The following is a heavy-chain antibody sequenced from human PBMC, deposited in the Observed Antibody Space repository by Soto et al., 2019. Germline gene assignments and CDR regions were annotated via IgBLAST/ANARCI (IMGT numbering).Heavy chain of an antibody. J-gene: IGHJ5*02. Sequence: SETLSLTCTVSGGSISSYYWSWIRQPPGKGLEWIGYIYYSGSTNYNPSLKSRVTISVDTTKNQFSLKLSSVTAADTAVYYCARGGYYDILTGYYWFDPWGQGTLVTVSS. CDR1: GGSISSYY. CDR3: ARGGYYDILTGYYWFDP. D-gene: IGHD3-9*01. V-gene: IGHV4-59*01. CDR2: IYYSGST.